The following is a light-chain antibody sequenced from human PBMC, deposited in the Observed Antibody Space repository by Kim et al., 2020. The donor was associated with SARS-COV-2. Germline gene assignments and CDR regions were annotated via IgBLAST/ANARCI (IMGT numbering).Light chain of an antibody. J-gene: IGLJ1*01. CDR1: TLRRNH. V-gene: IGLV3-19*01. CDR2: GKD. CDR3: NSRDDSGNHYV. Sequence: ALGRTSSITCEGATLRRNHASWYQQRPGQAPVLVIYGKDRRPSGIPDRFSGSSSGDTTSLTITGAQAEDEADFYCNSRDDSGNHYVFGPGTKVTVL.